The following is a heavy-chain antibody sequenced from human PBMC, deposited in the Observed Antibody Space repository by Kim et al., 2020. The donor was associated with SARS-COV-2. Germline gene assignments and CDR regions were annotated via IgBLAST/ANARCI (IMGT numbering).Heavy chain of an antibody. V-gene: IGHV3-20*01. J-gene: IGHJ4*02. CDR2: ISWNGATT. D-gene: IGHD2-21*02. CDR3: ASDRGYGGDWDRLPGY. Sequence: GGSLRLSCVASGFTFGDYGMSWVRQAPGKGLEWVSGISWNGATTDYADSVKGRITISRDDAKNSLYLQMNSLRVEDTAFYHCASDRGYGGDWDRLPGYWGQGTLVTVSS. CDR1: GFTFGDYG.